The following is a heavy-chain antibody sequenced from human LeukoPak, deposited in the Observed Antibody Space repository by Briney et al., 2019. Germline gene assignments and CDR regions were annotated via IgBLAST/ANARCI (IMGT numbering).Heavy chain of an antibody. CDR2: NNSDGSST. Sequence: GGSLRLSCAASGFTFSSYWMHWVRQAPGKGLVWVSRNNSDGSSTSYADSVKGRFTISRDNAKNMLYPQMNSLRAEDTAVYYCARGGRIVGATQGDYWGQGTLVTVSS. J-gene: IGHJ4*02. CDR3: ARGGRIVGATQGDY. D-gene: IGHD1-26*01. CDR1: GFTFSSYW. V-gene: IGHV3-74*01.